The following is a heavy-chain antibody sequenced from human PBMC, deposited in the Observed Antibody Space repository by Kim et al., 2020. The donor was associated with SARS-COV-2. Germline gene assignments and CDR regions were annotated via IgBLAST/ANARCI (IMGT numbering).Heavy chain of an antibody. D-gene: IGHD6-13*01. CDR2: ISYDGSNK. CDR3: AKVIAAAGIRYYYYGMDV. Sequence: GGSLRLSCAASGFTFSSYGMHWVRQAPGKGLEWVAVISYDGSNKYYADSVKGRFTISRDNSKNTLYLQMNSLRAEDTAVYYCAKVIAAAGIRYYYYGMDVWGQGTTVTVSS. CDR1: GFTFSSYG. V-gene: IGHV3-30*18. J-gene: IGHJ6*02.